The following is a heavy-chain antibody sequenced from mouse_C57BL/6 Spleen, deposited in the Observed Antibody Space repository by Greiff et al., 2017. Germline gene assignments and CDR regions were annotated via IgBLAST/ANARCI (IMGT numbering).Heavy chain of an antibody. D-gene: IGHD2-4*01. CDR1: GYSITSGYY. Sequence: EVKLQESGPGLVKPSPSLSLTCSVTGYSITSGYYWNWIRQFPGNKLEWMGYISDDGSNNYNPSLKNRISITRDTSKNQFFLKLNSVTTEDTATYYCAREGYDYDDFAYWGQGTLVTVSA. CDR3: AREGYDYDDFAY. CDR2: ISDDGSN. J-gene: IGHJ3*01. V-gene: IGHV3-6*01.